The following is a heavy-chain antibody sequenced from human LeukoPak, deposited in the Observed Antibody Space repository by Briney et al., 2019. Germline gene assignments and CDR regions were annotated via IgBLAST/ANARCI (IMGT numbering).Heavy chain of an antibody. V-gene: IGHV3-66*01. Sequence: GGSLRHSCAASGFTVSSNYMSWVRQAPGKGLEWVSVIYSGGSTYYADSVKGRFTISRDNSKNTLYLQMNSLRAEDTAVYYCAGTYSSGWYGNFDYWGQGTLVTVSS. CDR1: GFTVSSNY. J-gene: IGHJ4*02. CDR2: IYSGGST. D-gene: IGHD6-19*01. CDR3: AGTYSSGWYGNFDY.